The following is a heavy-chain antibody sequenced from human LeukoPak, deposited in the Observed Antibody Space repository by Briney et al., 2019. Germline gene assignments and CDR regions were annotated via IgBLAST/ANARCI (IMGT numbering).Heavy chain of an antibody. Sequence: PSETLSLTCTVSGGSISSSSYYWGWIRQPPGKGLEWIGSIYYSGSTYYNPSLKSRVTISVDTSKNQFSLKLSSVTAADTAVYYCARTVSFRDGYTIGSRLGFDYWGQGTLVTVSS. CDR2: IYYSGST. CDR1: GGSISSSSYY. D-gene: IGHD5-24*01. J-gene: IGHJ4*02. V-gene: IGHV4-39*01. CDR3: ARTVSFRDGYTIGSRLGFDY.